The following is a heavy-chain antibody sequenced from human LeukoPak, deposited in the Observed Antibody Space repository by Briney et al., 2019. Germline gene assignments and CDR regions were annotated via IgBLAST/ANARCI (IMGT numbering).Heavy chain of an antibody. J-gene: IGHJ4*02. CDR1: GLRFSTFA. D-gene: IGHD3-16*01. V-gene: IGHV3-23*01. CDR3: ARASWVSSADAVW. CDR2: MKGTGET. Sequence: QPGGSLTLSCAASGLRFSTFAMSWVRQAPARGLEWLSSMKGTGETFYADSVRGRFTLSRDVSRNTVYLQLNNLRVEDTAVYYCARASWVSSADAVWWGQGTVVTVSS.